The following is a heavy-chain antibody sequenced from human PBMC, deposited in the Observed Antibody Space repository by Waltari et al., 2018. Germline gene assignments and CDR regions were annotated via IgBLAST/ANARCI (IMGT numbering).Heavy chain of an antibody. J-gene: IGHJ4*02. CDR1: GFTFSSYS. CDR3: ARDRQGDYDILTGYYDY. CDR2: ISISSSYI. Sequence: EVQLVESGGGLVKPGGSLRLSCAASGFTFSSYSMHWVRQAPGKGLEWVSSISISSSYIYYADSVKGRFTISRDNAKNSLYLQMNSLRAEDTAVYYCARDRQGDYDILTGYYDYWGQGTLVTVSS. D-gene: IGHD3-9*01. V-gene: IGHV3-21*01.